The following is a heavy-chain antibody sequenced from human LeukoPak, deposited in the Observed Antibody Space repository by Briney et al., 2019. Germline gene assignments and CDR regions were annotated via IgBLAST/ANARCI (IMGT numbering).Heavy chain of an antibody. CDR2: IIPIFGTA. CDR3: ARVRYYGSGSYGYYYYYMDV. Sequence: ASVKVSCKASGGTFSSYAISWVRQAPGQGLEWMGGIIPIFGTANYAQKFQGRVTITADESTSTAYMELSSLRSEDTAVYYCARVRYYGSGSYGYYYYYMDVWGKGTTVTTSS. V-gene: IGHV1-69*13. CDR1: GGTFSSYA. D-gene: IGHD3-10*01. J-gene: IGHJ6*03.